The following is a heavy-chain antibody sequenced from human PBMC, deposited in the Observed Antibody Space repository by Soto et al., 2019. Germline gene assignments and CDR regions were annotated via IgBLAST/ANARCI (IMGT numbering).Heavy chain of an antibody. D-gene: IGHD2-15*01. CDR1: GYTFTGYY. Sequence: ASVKVSCKASGYTFTGYYMHWVRQAPGQGLEWMGWINPNSGGTNYAQKFQGWVTMTRDTSISTAYMELSRLRSDDTAVYYCARDLPIGYCFCCSCSHSGAFSICGQGSMVPVSS. CDR3: ARDLPIGYCFCCSCSHSGAFSI. CDR2: INPNSGGT. V-gene: IGHV1-2*04. J-gene: IGHJ3*02.